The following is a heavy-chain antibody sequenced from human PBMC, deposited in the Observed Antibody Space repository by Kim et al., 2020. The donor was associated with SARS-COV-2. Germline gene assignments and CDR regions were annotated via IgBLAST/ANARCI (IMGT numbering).Heavy chain of an antibody. CDR2: INHSGST. V-gene: IGHV4-34*01. CDR3: ARGSRYYDSSGYYFDY. J-gene: IGHJ4*02. CDR1: GGSFSGYY. D-gene: IGHD3-22*01. Sequence: SETLSLTCAVYGGSFSGYYWSWIRQPPGKGLEWIGEINHSGSTNYNPSLKSRVTISVDTSKNQFSLKLSSVTAADTAVYYCARGSRYYDSSGYYFDYWGQGTTVTVSS.